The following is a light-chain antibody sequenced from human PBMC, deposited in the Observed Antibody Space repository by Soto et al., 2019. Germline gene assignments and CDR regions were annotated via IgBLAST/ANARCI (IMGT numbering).Light chain of an antibody. CDR1: QSISSW. CDR3: QQYSSYSPYT. V-gene: IGKV1-5*03. Sequence: GGRVTITCRASQSISSWLAWYLQKPGKAPKLLIYKASTLQDGVPSRFSGSGSGTEFTLTISSLQPDDFATYYCQQYSSYSPYTFGQGTKLEIK. J-gene: IGKJ2*01. CDR2: KAS.